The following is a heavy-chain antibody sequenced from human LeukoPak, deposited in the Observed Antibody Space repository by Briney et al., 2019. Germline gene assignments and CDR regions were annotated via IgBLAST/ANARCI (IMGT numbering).Heavy chain of an antibody. V-gene: IGHV3-9*01. Sequence: GGSLRLSCAASGFTFDDYAMHWVRQAPGKGLEWVSGISWNSGSIGYADSVKGRFTISRDNAKNSLYLQMNSLRAEDTALYYCAKELRGAIYYYGMDVWGQGTTVTVSS. J-gene: IGHJ6*02. D-gene: IGHD1-26*01. CDR1: GFTFDDYA. CDR3: AKELRGAIYYYGMDV. CDR2: ISWNSGSI.